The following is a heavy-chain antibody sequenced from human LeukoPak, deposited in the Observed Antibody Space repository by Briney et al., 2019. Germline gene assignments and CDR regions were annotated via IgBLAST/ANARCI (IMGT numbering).Heavy chain of an antibody. V-gene: IGHV4-30-4*01. J-gene: IGHJ3*02. CDR1: GGSISSGDYY. CDR3: ARADYCDSSGYYPIDAFDI. CDR2: IYYSGST. D-gene: IGHD3-22*01. Sequence: SETLSLTCTVSGGSISSGDYYWSWIRQPPGKGLEWIGYIYYSGSTYYNPSLKSRVTISVDTSKNQFSLKLSSVTAADTAVYYCARADYCDSSGYYPIDAFDIWGQGTMVTVSS.